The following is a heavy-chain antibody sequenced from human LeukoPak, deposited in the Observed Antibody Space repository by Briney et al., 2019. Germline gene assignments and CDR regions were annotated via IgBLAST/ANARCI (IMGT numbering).Heavy chain of an antibody. CDR2: ISAYNGNT. CDR1: GCTFTGYY. V-gene: IGHV1-18*04. J-gene: IGHJ4*02. D-gene: IGHD5-24*01. CDR3: ARARDGYNYEADY. Sequence: ASVKVSCKASGCTFTGYYMYWVLQAPGQGLEWMGWISAYNGNTNYAQKLQGRVTMTTDTSTSTAYMELRSLRSDDTAVYYCARARDGYNYEADYWGQGTLVTVSS.